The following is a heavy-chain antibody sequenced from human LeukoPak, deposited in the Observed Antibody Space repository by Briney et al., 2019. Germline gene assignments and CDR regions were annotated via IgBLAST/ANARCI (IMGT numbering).Heavy chain of an antibody. CDR2: INHSGST. V-gene: IGHV4-34*01. CDR1: GGSFSGYY. D-gene: IGHD3-10*01. J-gene: IGHJ3*02. Sequence: SSETLSLTCAVYGGSFSGYYWSWIRQPPGKGLEWIGEINHSGSTNYNPSLKSRVTISVDTSKNQFSLKLSSVTAADTAVYYCARHSYYGSGSYPYDAFDIWGQGTMVTVSS. CDR3: ARHSYYGSGSYPYDAFDI.